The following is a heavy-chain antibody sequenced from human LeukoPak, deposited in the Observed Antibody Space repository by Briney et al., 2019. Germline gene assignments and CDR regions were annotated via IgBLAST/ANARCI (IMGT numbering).Heavy chain of an antibody. CDR2: ISGSGDNT. Sequence: GGSLRLSCAASGFTFSSYSMNWVRQAPGKGLEWVSAISGSGDNTYYADSVKGRFTISRDNSKNTLYMEMNSLRAEDTAVYYCAKGGRGSIATRPDYWGQGTLVTVSS. V-gene: IGHV3-23*01. D-gene: IGHD6-6*01. CDR3: AKGGRGSIATRPDY. J-gene: IGHJ4*02. CDR1: GFTFSSYS.